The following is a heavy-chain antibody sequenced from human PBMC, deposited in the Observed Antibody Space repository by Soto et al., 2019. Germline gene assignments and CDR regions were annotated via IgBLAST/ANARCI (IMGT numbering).Heavy chain of an antibody. J-gene: IGHJ4*02. Sequence: TGGSLRLSCAASGFSFDDYGMSWVRQAPGKGLEWVSGISWNGGRTAYADSVKGRFTISRDNAKNSLYLQMNSLRAEDTALYYCARPINDYVNGLFDYSGQGTLVTVSS. CDR3: ARPINDYVNGLFDY. D-gene: IGHD3-16*01. V-gene: IGHV3-20*04. CDR2: ISWNGGRT. CDR1: GFSFDDYG.